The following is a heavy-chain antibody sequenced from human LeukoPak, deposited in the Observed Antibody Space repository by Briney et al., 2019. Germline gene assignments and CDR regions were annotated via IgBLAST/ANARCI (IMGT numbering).Heavy chain of an antibody. CDR3: ARSIIIVPNTSYYYYYMDV. D-gene: IGHD2/OR15-2a*01. CDR1: GYTFTSHA. Sequence: ASVKVSCKASGYTFTSHALHWVRQAPGEGLEWMAWINGATGNTEYSQKFQARVTITRDTSASTAYMELSSLRSEDTAVYYCARSIIIVPNTSYYYYYMDVWGQGTTVTLSS. V-gene: IGHV1-3*01. CDR2: INGATGNT. J-gene: IGHJ6*02.